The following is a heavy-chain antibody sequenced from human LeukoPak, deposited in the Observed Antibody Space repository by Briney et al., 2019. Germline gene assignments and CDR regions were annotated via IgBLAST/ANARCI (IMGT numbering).Heavy chain of an antibody. CDR2: IIPIFGTA. CDR3: AREPSRGPAAISNP. D-gene: IGHD2-2*02. Sequence: ASVKVSCKASGGTFSSYAISWVRQAPGQGLEWMGGIIPIFGTANYAQKFQGRVTITAEESTSTAYMELSSLRSEDTAVYYCAREPSRGPAAISNPWGQGTLVTVSS. V-gene: IGHV1-69*13. CDR1: GGTFSSYA. J-gene: IGHJ5*02.